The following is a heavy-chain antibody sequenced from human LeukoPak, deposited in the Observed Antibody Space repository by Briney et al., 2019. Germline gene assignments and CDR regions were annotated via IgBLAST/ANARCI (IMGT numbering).Heavy chain of an antibody. J-gene: IGHJ5*02. V-gene: IGHV3-23*01. D-gene: IGHD5-24*01. Sequence: GGSLRLSCAASGFAFSSYAMSWVRQAPGRGLDWVSAISGSGGSTYYADSVKGRFTISRDNSKNTLYLQMNSLRAEDTAVYYCAKEKRGYNTPNWFDPWGQGTLVTVSS. CDR3: AKEKRGYNTPNWFDP. CDR1: GFAFSSYA. CDR2: ISGSGGST.